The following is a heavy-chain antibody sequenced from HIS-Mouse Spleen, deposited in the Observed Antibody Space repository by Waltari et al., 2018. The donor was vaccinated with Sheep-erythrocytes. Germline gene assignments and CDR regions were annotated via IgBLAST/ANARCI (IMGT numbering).Heavy chain of an antibody. D-gene: IGHD6-19*01. V-gene: IGHV1-69*01. Sequence: QVQLVQSGAEVKKPGSSVKVSCKASGGTFRSYAISWVRQAPGQGLEWMGGIIPIFGTANYAQKFQGRVTITADESTSTAYMELSSLRSEDTAVYYCARDTSSDSSGWHDAFDIWGQGTMVTVSS. CDR1: GGTFRSYA. CDR2: IIPIFGTA. J-gene: IGHJ3*02. CDR3: ARDTSSDSSGWHDAFDI.